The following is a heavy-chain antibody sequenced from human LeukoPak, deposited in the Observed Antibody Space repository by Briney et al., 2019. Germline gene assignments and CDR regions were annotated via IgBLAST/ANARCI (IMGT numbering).Heavy chain of an antibody. V-gene: IGHV4-34*01. D-gene: IGHD6-13*01. J-gene: IGHJ4*02. Sequence: SETLSLTCAVYGGSFCGYYWSGIRQPPGKGREWIGEINQSGSTNYNPSLKSRVTISVHTYKTQFSLKMSPVTAAETPVYYCARTRPTRHSRPYYFDYWGQGTLVTVSS. CDR2: INQSGST. CDR3: ARTRPTRHSRPYYFDY. CDR1: GGSFCGYY.